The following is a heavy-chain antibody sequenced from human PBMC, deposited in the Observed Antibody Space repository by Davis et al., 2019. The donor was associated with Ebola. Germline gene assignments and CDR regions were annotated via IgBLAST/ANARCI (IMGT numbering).Heavy chain of an antibody. J-gene: IGHJ5*01. CDR3: ARVNAVTGYSRFDS. V-gene: IGHV1-3*01. Sequence: AASVKVSCKASGFILTNYAIHWVRQAPGQRLEWMGWVHGGNGNTKYSQRFQGRVTITTDTSASTAYLDLSSLRAEDTALYHCARVNAVTGYSRFDSWGQGTLVTVSS. CDR2: VHGGNGNT. CDR1: GFILTNYA. D-gene: IGHD3-9*01.